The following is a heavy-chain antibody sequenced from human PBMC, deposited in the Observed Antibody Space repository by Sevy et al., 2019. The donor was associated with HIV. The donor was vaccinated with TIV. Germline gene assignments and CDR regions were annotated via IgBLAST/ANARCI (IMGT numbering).Heavy chain of an antibody. CDR1: GFTLSSYA. D-gene: IGHD1-26*01. Sequence: GGSLRLSCAASGFTLSSYAMSWVRQAPGKGLEWVSAISGSGGSTYYADSVKGRFTISRDNSKNTLYLQMNSLRAEDTAVYYCAKEGSVGGDYYYGMDVWGQGTTVTVSS. CDR3: AKEGSVGGDYYYGMDV. CDR2: ISGSGGST. J-gene: IGHJ6*02. V-gene: IGHV3-23*01.